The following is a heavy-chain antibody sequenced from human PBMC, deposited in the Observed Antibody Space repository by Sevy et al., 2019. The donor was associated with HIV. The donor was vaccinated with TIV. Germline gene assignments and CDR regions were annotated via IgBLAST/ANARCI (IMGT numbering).Heavy chain of an antibody. CDR1: GFTVSSNY. CDR3: ARDLVSGDAFDI. CDR2: IYSGGIT. V-gene: IGHV3-53*01. J-gene: IGHJ3*02. D-gene: IGHD1-26*01. Sequence: GSLRLSCAASGFTVSSNYMSWVRQAPGKGLEWVSVIYSGGITYYADSVKDRFTISRDNSKNTLYLQMNSLRAEDTAVYYCARDLVSGDAFDIWGQGTMVTVSS.